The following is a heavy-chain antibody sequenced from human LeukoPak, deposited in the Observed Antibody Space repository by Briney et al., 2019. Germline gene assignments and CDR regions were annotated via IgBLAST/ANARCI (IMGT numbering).Heavy chain of an antibody. CDR3: ARELDYDSSGYYYTDPD. CDR1: GGTFSSYA. Sequence: SVKVSCKASGGTFSSYAISWVRQAPGQGLEWMGRIIPIFGTANYAQKFQGRVTITTDESTSTAYMELSSLRLEDTTVYYCARELDYDSSGYYYTDPDWGQGTLVTVSS. J-gene: IGHJ4*02. CDR2: IIPIFGTA. V-gene: IGHV1-69*05. D-gene: IGHD3-22*01.